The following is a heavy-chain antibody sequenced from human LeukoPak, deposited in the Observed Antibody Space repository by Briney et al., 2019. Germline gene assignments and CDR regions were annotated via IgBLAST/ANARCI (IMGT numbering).Heavy chain of an antibody. Sequence: GGSLRLSCAASGFTFSSYAMSWVRQAAGEGLEWVSAISGSGGSTYYADSVQGRFTISRDNSKNTLYLQMNSLRAEDTAVYYCANSAIYGDLRSLDYWGQGTLVTVSS. J-gene: IGHJ4*02. D-gene: IGHD4-17*01. V-gene: IGHV3-23*01. CDR2: ISGSGGST. CDR1: GFTFSSYA. CDR3: ANSAIYGDLRSLDY.